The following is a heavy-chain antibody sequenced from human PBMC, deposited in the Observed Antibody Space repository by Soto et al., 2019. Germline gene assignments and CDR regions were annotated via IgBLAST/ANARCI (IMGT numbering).Heavy chain of an antibody. J-gene: IGHJ6*02. CDR3: ARDSIAARRYYYYYGMDV. CDR1: GGSISSGGYY. D-gene: IGHD6-6*01. CDR2: IYYSGST. Sequence: SETLSLTCTVSGGSISSGGYYWSWIRQHPGKGLEWIGYIYYSGSTYYNPSLKSRVTISVDTSKNQFSLKLSSVTAADTAVYYCARDSIAARRYYYYYGMDVWGQGTTVTAP. V-gene: IGHV4-31*03.